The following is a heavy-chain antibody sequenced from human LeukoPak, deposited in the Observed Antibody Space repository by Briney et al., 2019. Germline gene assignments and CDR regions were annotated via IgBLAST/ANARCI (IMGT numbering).Heavy chain of an antibody. V-gene: IGHV1-2*02. CDR1: GYTFTGYY. J-gene: IGHJ4*02. CDR2: INPNSGGT. CDR3: ARDLTEMATIRAPSFDY. Sequence: GASVKVSCKASGYTFTGYYMHRVRQAPGQGIEWMVWINPNSGGTNYAQKFQGRVTMTRDTSISTAYMELSRLRSDDTAVYYCARDLTEMATIRAPSFDYWGQGTLVTVSS. D-gene: IGHD5-24*01.